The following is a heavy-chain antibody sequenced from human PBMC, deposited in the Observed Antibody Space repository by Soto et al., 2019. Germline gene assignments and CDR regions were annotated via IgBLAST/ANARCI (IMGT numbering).Heavy chain of an antibody. V-gene: IGHV3-21*01. CDR1: GFPFSSYA. Sequence: EMQLVESGGGLVKPGGSLRLSCATSGFPFSSYAINWVRQAPGKGLQWISSISSGSRYIFYADSVKGRFTISRDNANNSLYLQMSSLRAEDTAVYYCARDGLLSFGDVLKVHYMDVRGKGTTVTVSS. D-gene: IGHD3-10*01. CDR2: ISSGSRYI. J-gene: IGHJ6*03. CDR3: ARDGLLSFGDVLKVHYMDV.